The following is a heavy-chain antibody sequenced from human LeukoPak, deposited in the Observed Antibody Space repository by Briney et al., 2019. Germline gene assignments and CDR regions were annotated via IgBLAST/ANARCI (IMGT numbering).Heavy chain of an antibody. CDR2: IYYSGST. CDR3: ARSCSSTSCDDDAFDI. CDR1: GGSISSGDYY. V-gene: IGHV4-30-4*01. Sequence: SETLSLTCTVSGGSISSGDYYWSWIRQPPGKGLEWIGYIYYSGSTNYNPSLKSRVTISVDTSKNQFSLKLSSVTAADTAVYYCARSCSSTSCDDDAFDIWGQGTMVTVSS. J-gene: IGHJ3*02. D-gene: IGHD2-2*01.